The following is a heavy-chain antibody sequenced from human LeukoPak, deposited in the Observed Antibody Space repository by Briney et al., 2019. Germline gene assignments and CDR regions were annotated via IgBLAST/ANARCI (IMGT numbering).Heavy chain of an antibody. J-gene: IGHJ4*02. CDR2: INHGGSEK. V-gene: IGHV3-7*01. CDR3: ARAEVTISTNY. Sequence: GGSLRLSCAASGFTFKSYWMSWVRQAPGKGLEWLANINHGGSEKYYVDSVKGRFSISRDNAKNSLYLQVNALRVEDTAVYYCARAEVTISTNYWGQGTLVTVSS. D-gene: IGHD4-17*01. CDR1: GFTFKSYW.